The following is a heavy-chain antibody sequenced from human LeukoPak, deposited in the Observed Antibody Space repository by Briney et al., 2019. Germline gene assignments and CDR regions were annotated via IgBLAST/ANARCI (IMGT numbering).Heavy chain of an antibody. CDR3: RAQYYDFWSGYYVLDP. J-gene: IGHJ5*02. V-gene: IGHV3-49*04. D-gene: IGHD3-3*01. CDR2: IRSKAYGGTT. CDR1: GFTFGDYA. Sequence: PGGSLRLSCAASGFTFGDYAMSWVRQAPGKGLEWVGFIRSKAYGGTTEYAASVKGRFTISRDDSKSIAYLQMNSLKTEDTAVYYCRAQYYDFWSGYYVLDPWGQGTLVTVSS.